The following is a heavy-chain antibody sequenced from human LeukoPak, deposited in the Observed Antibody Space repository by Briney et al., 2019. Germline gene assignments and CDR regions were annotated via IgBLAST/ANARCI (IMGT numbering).Heavy chain of an antibody. CDR1: GFTFDDYT. CDR3: AKLCRSGSYSDY. J-gene: IGHJ4*02. V-gene: IGHV3-43*01. CDR2: ISWDGGSP. D-gene: IGHD1-26*01. Sequence: GGSLRLSCAASGFTFDDYTMDWVRQAPGKGQEWVSLISWDGGSPSYPHSVKGPFTISRDNSKTSLYLQMNSLRTEDTALYYCAKLCRSGSYSDYWGQGTLVPVSS.